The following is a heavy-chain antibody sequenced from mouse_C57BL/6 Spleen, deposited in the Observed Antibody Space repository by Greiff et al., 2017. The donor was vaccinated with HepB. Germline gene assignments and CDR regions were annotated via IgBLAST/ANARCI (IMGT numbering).Heavy chain of an antibody. CDR3: ARPPHYYGSSGFAY. Sequence: VKLVESGPELVKPGASVKISCKASGYTFTDYYINWVKQRPGQGLEWIGWIFPGSGSTYYNEKFKGKATLTVDKSSSTAYMLLSSLTSEDSAVYFCARPPHYYGSSGFAYWGQGTLVTVSA. V-gene: IGHV1-75*01. CDR1: GYTFTDYY. J-gene: IGHJ3*01. CDR2: IFPGSGST. D-gene: IGHD1-1*01.